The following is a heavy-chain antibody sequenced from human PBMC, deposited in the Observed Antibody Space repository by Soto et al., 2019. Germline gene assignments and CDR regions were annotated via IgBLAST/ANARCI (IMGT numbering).Heavy chain of an antibody. CDR2: INHSGTT. D-gene: IGHD4-17*01. J-gene: IGHJ5*02. CDR3: AGVGVRGGDYGVSRFDP. Sequence: SETLSLTCAVYGGSFSGYYWSWIRQPPGKGLEWIGEINHSGTTNYNPSLKSRFTFSVDTSKTHFSLRLSFLPAADTVVFFCAGVGVRGGDYGVSRFDPWGQGTLVTVSS. CDR1: GGSFSGYY. V-gene: IGHV4-34*01.